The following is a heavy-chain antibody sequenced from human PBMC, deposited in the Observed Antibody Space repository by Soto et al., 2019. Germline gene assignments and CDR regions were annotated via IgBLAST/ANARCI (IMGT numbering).Heavy chain of an antibody. J-gene: IGHJ5*02. CDR2: ISAYNGST. CDR1: GYTFTSYG. D-gene: IGHD2-15*01. Sequence: VKVSCKASGYTFTSYGISWVRQAPGQGLEWMGWISAYNGSTNYAQKLQGRVTMTTDTSTSTAYMELRSLRSDDTAVYYCARDPVVVVAASNWFDPWGQGTLVTVSS. CDR3: ARDPVVVVAASNWFDP. V-gene: IGHV1-18*01.